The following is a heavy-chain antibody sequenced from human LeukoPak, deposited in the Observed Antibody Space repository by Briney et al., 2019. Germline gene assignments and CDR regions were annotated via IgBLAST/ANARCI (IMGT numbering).Heavy chain of an antibody. CDR2: IYYSGST. D-gene: IGHD2-8*01. CDR1: GGSISSYY. J-gene: IGHJ6*03. V-gene: IGHV4-59*01. CDR3: ARTPRRCTNGVCYDGNYYYYYMDV. Sequence: SETLSLTCTVSGGSISSYYWSWIRQPPGKGLAWIGYIYYSGSTNYNPSLKSRVTISVDTSKNQFSLKLSSVTAADTAVYYCARTPRRCTNGVCYDGNYYYYYMDVWGKGTTVTVSS.